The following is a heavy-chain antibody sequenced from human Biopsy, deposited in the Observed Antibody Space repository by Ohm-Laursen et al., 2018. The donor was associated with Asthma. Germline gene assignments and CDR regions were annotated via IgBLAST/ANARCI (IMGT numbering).Heavy chain of an antibody. V-gene: IGHV4-39*07. D-gene: IGHD2-15*01. Sequence: PSQTLSLTCTVSGGSMSSSSYYWGWIRQPPGKGLEWIGNIHYSGSTYSNPSLKSRVTIPVDTSKKQISLRLSSVIAADTAVYYCAGFCSGGNCPDHWGQGTLVTVS. CDR3: AGFCSGGNCPDH. CDR1: GGSMSSSSYY. J-gene: IGHJ4*02. CDR2: IHYSGST.